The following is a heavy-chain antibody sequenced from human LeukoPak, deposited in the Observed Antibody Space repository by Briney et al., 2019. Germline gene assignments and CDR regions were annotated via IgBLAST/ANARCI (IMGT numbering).Heavy chain of an antibody. CDR2: SNPTGSST. CDR3: AREESGGYFDY. Sequence: ASVKVSCKASGYIFTNYYMHWVRQAPGQGLEWMGLSNPTGSSTNYAQKFRGRVTMTRDTSTTTVYMELSSLRSEDTAVYYCAREESGGYFDYWGQGTLVTVSS. J-gene: IGHJ4*02. V-gene: IGHV1-46*01. CDR1: GYIFTNYY. D-gene: IGHD2-8*02.